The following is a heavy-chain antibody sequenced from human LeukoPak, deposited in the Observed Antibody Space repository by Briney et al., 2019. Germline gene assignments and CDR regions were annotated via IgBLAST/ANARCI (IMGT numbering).Heavy chain of an antibody. CDR2: ISYDGSTK. CDR1: GFTFSSYG. CDR3: AKEADSSGYGANFDY. V-gene: IGHV3-30*18. D-gene: IGHD5-12*01. Sequence: AGTLSLSGAAYGFTFSSYGMQWLRQAPGEGLEWVAVISYDGSTKYYGDTVKGRFTISRDNSENTLYLQMDSLRTEDTAVYYCAKEADSSGYGANFDYWGQGTLVTVSS. J-gene: IGHJ4*02.